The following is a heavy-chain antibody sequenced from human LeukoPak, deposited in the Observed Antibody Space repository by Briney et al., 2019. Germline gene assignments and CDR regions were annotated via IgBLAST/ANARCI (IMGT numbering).Heavy chain of an antibody. V-gene: IGHV1-2*02. J-gene: IGHJ6*03. CDR2: INPNSGDT. Sequence: ASVKVSCKASGYTFTGYYMHWVRQAPGQGLEWMGWINPNSGDTNYAQKFQGRVTMTRDTSTSTAYMELSRLRSDDTAVYYCASSIAAAGEVDLIYYYYYYMDVWGKGTLVTVSS. CDR3: ASSIAAAGEVDLIYYYYYYMDV. D-gene: IGHD6-13*01. CDR1: GYTFTGYY.